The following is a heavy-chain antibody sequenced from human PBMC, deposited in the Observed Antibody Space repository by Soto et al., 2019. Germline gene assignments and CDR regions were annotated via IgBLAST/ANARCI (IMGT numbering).Heavy chain of an antibody. J-gene: IGHJ4*02. CDR1: GYTFTSYG. CDR3: ARDRGGYCSGGSCYRQPYSDY. D-gene: IGHD2-15*01. V-gene: IGHV1-18*01. CDR2: ISAYNGNT. Sequence: ASVKVSCKASGYTFTSYGISWVRQAPGQGLEWMGWISAYNGNTNYAQKLQGRVTMTTDTSTSTAYMELRSLRSDDTAVYYCARDRGGYCSGGSCYRQPYSDYWGQGTLVTVS.